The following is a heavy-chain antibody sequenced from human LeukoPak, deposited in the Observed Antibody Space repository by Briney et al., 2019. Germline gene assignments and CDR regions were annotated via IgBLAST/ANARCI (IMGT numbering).Heavy chain of an antibody. D-gene: IGHD4-17*01. CDR3: ARHTIASDGARLFDY. J-gene: IGHJ4*02. Sequence: SETLSLTCTVSGGSITSYYWAWLRQPPGKGLELIGYLYYSGYSNYNPSLKRLVSMSVDTYKNQFFLKLTSVTAADTAVYYCARHTIASDGARLFDYWGRGTLVTVSS. CDR2: LYYSGYS. V-gene: IGHV4-59*08. CDR1: GGSITSYY.